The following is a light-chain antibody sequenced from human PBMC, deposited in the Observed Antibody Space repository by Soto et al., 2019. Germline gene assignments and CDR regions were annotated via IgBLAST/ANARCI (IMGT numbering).Light chain of an antibody. J-gene: IGKJ1*01. CDR2: GAS. Sequence: EIVMTQSPATLSVSPGERVTLSCRASQSVSSNLAWYQQKHGQAPRLLIHGASTRATGVPALFSCSGSGTDYTLTISSLQFEDFAVYYCQQYNNWPPTFGQGTKVDIK. CDR3: QQYNNWPPT. V-gene: IGKV3-15*01. CDR1: QSVSSN.